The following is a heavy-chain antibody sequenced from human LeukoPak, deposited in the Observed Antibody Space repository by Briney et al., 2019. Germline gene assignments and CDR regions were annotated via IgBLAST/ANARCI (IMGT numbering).Heavy chain of an antibody. V-gene: IGHV3-53*01. J-gene: IGHJ6*02. Sequence: GGSLRLSCAASGFTVSSNYMSWVRQAPGKGLEWVSVIYSGGSTYYADSVKGRFTISRDNSKNTLYLQMNSLRAEDTAVYYCAKYFMGGYDFWSGYYFGGYYYYGMDVWGQGTTVTVSS. CDR3: AKYFMGGYDFWSGYYFGGYYYYGMDV. CDR1: GFTVSSNY. CDR2: IYSGGST. D-gene: IGHD3-3*01.